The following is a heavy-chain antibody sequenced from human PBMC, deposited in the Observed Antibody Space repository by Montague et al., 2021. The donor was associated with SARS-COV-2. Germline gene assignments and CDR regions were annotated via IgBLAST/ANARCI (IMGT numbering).Heavy chain of an antibody. D-gene: IGHD3-22*01. Sequence: SETLSLTCTVSGGSISSSSYYWGWIRQPPGKGLEWIGSIYYSGSTYYNPSLKSRVTTSVDTSKNQFSLKLSSVTAADTAVYYCARHAYDSSGYSSLWFDPWGQGTLVTVSS. CDR3: ARHAYDSSGYSSLWFDP. V-gene: IGHV4-39*01. J-gene: IGHJ5*02. CDR2: IYYSGST. CDR1: GGSISSSSYY.